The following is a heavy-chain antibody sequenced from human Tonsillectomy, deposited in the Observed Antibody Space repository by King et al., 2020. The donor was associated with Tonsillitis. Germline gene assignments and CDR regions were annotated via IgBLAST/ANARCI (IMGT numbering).Heavy chain of an antibody. CDR2: IIPILGIA. CDR1: GGTFSSYA. D-gene: IGHD3-3*01. Sequence: VQLVESGAEVKKPGSSVKVSCKASGGTFSSYAISWVRQAPGQGLEWMGRIIPILGIANYAQKFQGRVTITADKSTSTAYMELSSLRSEDTAVYYCARGYYDFWSGYDDDDGGMDVWGKGTTVTVSS. V-gene: IGHV1-69*09. CDR3: ARGYYDFWSGYDDDDGGMDV. J-gene: IGHJ6*03.